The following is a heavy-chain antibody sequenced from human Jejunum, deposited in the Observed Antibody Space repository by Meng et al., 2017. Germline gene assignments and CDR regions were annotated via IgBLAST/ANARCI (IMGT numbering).Heavy chain of an antibody. CDR1: GGSISGYF. D-gene: IGHD1-26*01. Sequence: QWRLRKWGAGLLRPWETLSLTCAVFGGSISGYFWSWIRQAPGEGLEWVGEFTRGGTTNYNPSLKSRVTISADTSKNQFSLTLSSVSAADTAVYYCARHEVDFDNWGQGTLVTVS. V-gene: IGHV4-34*01. CDR2: FTRGGTT. J-gene: IGHJ4*02. CDR3: ARHEVDFDN.